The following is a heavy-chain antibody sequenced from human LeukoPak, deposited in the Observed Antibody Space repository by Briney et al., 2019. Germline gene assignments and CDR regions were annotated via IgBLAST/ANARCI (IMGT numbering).Heavy chain of an antibody. CDR3: AKYQIGDNVRSGFDI. D-gene: IGHD3-22*01. V-gene: IGHV3-23*01. CDR1: GFTFRNYG. CDR2: ISGGGSYT. J-gene: IGHJ3*02. Sequence: QTGGSLRLSCAASGFTFRNYGMTWVRQAPGEGLEWVAVISGGGSYTNYADSVKGRFTISRDNSKNTLDLQMNSLRAEDTAVYYCAKYQIGDNVRSGFDIWGRGTTVTVSS.